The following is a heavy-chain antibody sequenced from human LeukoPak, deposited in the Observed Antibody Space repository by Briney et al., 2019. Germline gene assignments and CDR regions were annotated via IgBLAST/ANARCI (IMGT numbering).Heavy chain of an antibody. J-gene: IGHJ4*02. CDR2: IWYDGSNK. CDR3: AKDHYGDYEEGLFDY. D-gene: IGHD4-17*01. Sequence: GGSLRLSCAASGFTFSSYGMHWVRQAPGKGLEWVAVIWYDGSNKYYADSVKGRFTISRDNSKNTLYLQMNSLRAEDTAVYYCAKDHYGDYEEGLFDYWGQGTLVTVSS. V-gene: IGHV3-30*02. CDR1: GFTFSSYG.